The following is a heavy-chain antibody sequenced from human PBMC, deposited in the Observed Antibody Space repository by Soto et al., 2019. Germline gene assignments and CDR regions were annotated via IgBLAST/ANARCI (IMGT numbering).Heavy chain of an antibody. Sequence: ASVKVSCKASGYTFTSYGISWVRQAPGQGLEWMGWISAYNGNTNYAQKLQGRVTMTTDTSTSTAYMELRSLRAEDTAVYYCARANDYYYGSGSYGDYWGQGTLVTVSS. V-gene: IGHV1-18*01. J-gene: IGHJ4*02. CDR3: ARANDYYYGSGSYGDY. CDR1: GYTFTSYG. CDR2: ISAYNGNT. D-gene: IGHD3-10*01.